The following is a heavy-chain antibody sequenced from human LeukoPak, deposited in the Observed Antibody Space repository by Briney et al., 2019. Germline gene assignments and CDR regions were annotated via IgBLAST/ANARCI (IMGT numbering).Heavy chain of an antibody. CDR2: ISSSSKYI. CDR1: GLTFSTDS. CDR3: VPRYCSSTSCEDY. J-gene: IGHJ4*02. D-gene: IGHD2-2*01. V-gene: IGHV3-21*06. Sequence: GGSLRLSCAASGLTFSTDSMNWVRQAPGQGLQWVSSISSSSKYIYYADSVKGRFTISRDNAKNSLYLQMNSLRPEDSAVYYCVPRYCSSTSCEDYWGQGTLVTVSS.